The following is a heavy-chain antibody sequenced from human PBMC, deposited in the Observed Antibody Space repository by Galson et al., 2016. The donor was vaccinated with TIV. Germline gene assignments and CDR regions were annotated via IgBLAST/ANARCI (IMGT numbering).Heavy chain of an antibody. Sequence: SVKVSCKASGYTFSRYGITWVRQAPGQGLEWMGWISVYNGNTKYAQNIQGRVTMTTDTSTTTAYMELRSLRSDDTAIYYCARHGEMSTMTYSYKYGLDVWGPGTTVTVSS. V-gene: IGHV1-18*04. CDR2: ISVYNGNT. J-gene: IGHJ6*02. CDR3: ARHGEMSTMTYSYKYGLDV. D-gene: IGHD5-24*01. CDR1: GYTFSRYG.